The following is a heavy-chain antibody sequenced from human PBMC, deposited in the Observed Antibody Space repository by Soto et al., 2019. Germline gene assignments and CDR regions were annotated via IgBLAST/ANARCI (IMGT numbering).Heavy chain of an antibody. CDR2: INHSGST. Sequence: PSETLSLTCAVYGGSFSGYYWSWIRQPPGKGLEWIGEINHSGSTNYNPSLKSRVTTSVDTSKNQFSLKLSSVTAADTAVYYCARGPGIAAAGTPYGMDVWGQGTTVTVS. V-gene: IGHV4-34*01. D-gene: IGHD6-13*01. CDR3: ARGPGIAAAGTPYGMDV. CDR1: GGSFSGYY. J-gene: IGHJ6*02.